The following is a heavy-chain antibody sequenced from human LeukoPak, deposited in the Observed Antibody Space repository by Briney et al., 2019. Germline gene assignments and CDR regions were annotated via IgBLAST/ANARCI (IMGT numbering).Heavy chain of an antibody. CDR1: GGSISSYY. V-gene: IGHV4-4*07. J-gene: IGHJ5*02. CDR2: IYTSGST. D-gene: IGHD3-3*01. Sequence: SETLSLTCTVSGGSISSYYWSWIRQPAGKGLEWIGRIYTSGSTNYNPSLKSRVTMSVDTSKNQFSLKLSSVTAADTAVYYCARARFLEWLSDYNWFDPWGQGTQVTVSS. CDR3: ARARFLEWLSDYNWFDP.